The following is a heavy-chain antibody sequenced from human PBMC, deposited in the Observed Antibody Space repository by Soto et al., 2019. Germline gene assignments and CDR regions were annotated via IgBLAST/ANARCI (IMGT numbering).Heavy chain of an antibody. Sequence: QVQLQQWGAGLLKPSETLSLTCAVYGGSFSGYYWSWIRQPPGKGLEWIGEINHSGSTNYNPSLKSRVPTAVATSNNQLSLKLSAVTAADTAGYYCARGGNSGYAVWGQGTLVTVSS. V-gene: IGHV4-34*01. CDR2: INHSGST. D-gene: IGHD5-12*01. J-gene: IGHJ4*02. CDR1: GGSFSGYY. CDR3: ARGGNSGYAV.